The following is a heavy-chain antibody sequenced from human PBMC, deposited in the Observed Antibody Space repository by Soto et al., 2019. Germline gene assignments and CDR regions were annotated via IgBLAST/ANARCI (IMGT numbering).Heavy chain of an antibody. J-gene: IGHJ4*02. CDR2: IQQDGSEK. V-gene: IGHV3-7*03. CDR3: ARVRYGGYSYYFDY. D-gene: IGHD4-17*01. CDR1: GFTFSRFW. Sequence: GGSLRLSCAVSGFTFSRFWMGWVRQAPGRGLEWVANIQQDGSEKYYVDSVKGRFTMSKDNVKNSLYLQMNSLGAEDTAVYYCARVRYGGYSYYFDYWGQGALVTVSS.